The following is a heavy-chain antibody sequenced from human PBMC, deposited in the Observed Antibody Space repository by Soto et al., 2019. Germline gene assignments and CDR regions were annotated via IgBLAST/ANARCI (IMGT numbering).Heavy chain of an antibody. V-gene: IGHV4-59*01. J-gene: IGHJ4*02. Sequence: PSETLSLTCTVSGGSIGSYYWSWIRQPPGKGLEWIGYIYDSGSTNYNSSLKSRVTTSVDTSKNQFSLRLSSVTAADSAVYYCARGSGRYCNGGSCYPSRLDFWGLGMLVTVSS. CDR2: IYDSGST. D-gene: IGHD2-15*01. CDR1: GGSIGSYY. CDR3: ARGSGRYCNGGSCYPSRLDF.